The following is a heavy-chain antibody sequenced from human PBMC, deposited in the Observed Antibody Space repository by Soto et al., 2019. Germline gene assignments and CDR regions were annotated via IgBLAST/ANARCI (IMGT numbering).Heavy chain of an antibody. CDR1: GHTFTSYD. CDR2: MNPNSGNT. V-gene: IGHV1-8*01. J-gene: IGHJ5*01. Sequence: ASGKVSCKASGHTFTSYDINWVRQATGQGLEWMGWMNPNSGNTGYAQKFQGRVTMTRNTSISTAYMELSSLRSEDTAVYYCARGLRGGESAYWFDSWGQGTLVTVSS. CDR3: ARGLRGGESAYWFDS. D-gene: IGHD2-15*01.